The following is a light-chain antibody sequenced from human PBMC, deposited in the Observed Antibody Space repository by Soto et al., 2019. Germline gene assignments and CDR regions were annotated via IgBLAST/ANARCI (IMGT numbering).Light chain of an antibody. J-gene: IGKJ4*02. Sequence: EIQMTQSPSSLSASVGDRVTITCRASQSISNYLTWYQRKPGQAPEFLIYAASSLQSGVPSRFSGSGSGTDFTLTISSLQPEDFATYYCQQSYSTPLTFGGGTKVEMK. CDR2: AAS. CDR3: QQSYSTPLT. CDR1: QSISNY. V-gene: IGKV1-39*01.